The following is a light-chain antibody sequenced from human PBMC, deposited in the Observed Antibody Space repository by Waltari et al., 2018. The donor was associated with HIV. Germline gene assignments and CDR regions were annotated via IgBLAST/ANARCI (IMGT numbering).Light chain of an antibody. CDR1: QSISSW. Sequence: DIQMTQSPSTLSASVGDRVTITCRASQSISSWLAWYQQKPGKAPKLLIYKASSLESGVPSRFSGSGSGTEFTLTISSLQPDDFATYYCQQYNSYSPLFTFALGPKWISN. V-gene: IGKV1-5*03. CDR3: QQYNSYSPLFT. J-gene: IGKJ3*01. CDR2: KAS.